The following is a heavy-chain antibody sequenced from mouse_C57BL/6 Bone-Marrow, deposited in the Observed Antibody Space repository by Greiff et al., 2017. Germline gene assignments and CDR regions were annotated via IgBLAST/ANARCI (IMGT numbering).Heavy chain of an antibody. V-gene: IGHV1-36*01. CDR2: VYPYTGGT. CDR1: GFTFTDYY. CDR3: ARGRLRSFDY. D-gene: IGHD1-1*01. J-gene: IGHJ2*01. Sequence: VQLQQSGPVLVKPGPSVKISCKASGFTFTDYYMHWVKQSHGKSLEWIGLVYPYTGGTSYNQKFNGKATLTVDTSSSTTYMELNSLTSEDSVVYYGARGRLRSFDYWGQGTILTVSS.